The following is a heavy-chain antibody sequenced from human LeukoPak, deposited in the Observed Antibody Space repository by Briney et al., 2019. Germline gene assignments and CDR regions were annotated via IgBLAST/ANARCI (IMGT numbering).Heavy chain of an antibody. CDR2: ISGSGGST. J-gene: IGHJ4*02. V-gene: IGHV3-23*01. CDR3: AKDRLYSSSSFYYFDY. CDR1: GFTFSSYA. Sequence: GGSLRLSCAASGFTFSSYAMSWVRQAPGKGLEWVSAISGSGGSTYYADSVKGRFTISRDNSKNTLYQQMNSLRAEDTAVYYCAKDRLYSSSSFYYFDYWGQGTLVTVSS. D-gene: IGHD6-13*01.